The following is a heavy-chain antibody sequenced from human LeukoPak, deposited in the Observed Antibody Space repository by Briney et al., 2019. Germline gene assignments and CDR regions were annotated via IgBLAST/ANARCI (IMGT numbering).Heavy chain of an antibody. J-gene: IGHJ4*02. CDR1: GYTLTELS. CDR3: ATAPWELPYYFDY. D-gene: IGHD1-26*01. V-gene: IGHV1-24*01. Sequence: ASVKVSCKVSGYTLTELSMHWVRQAPGKGLEWMGGFDPEDGETIYAQKFQGRVTMAEDTSTDTAYMELSSLRSEDTAVYYCATAPWELPYYFDYWGQGTLVTVSS. CDR2: FDPEDGET.